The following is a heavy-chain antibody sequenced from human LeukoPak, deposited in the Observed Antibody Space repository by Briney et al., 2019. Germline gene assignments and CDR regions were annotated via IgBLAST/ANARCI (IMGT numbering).Heavy chain of an antibody. V-gene: IGHV4-59*01. CDR2: IYYSGST. CDR3: ARGLHSSVAGDY. CDR1: GGSISSYY. J-gene: IGHJ4*02. D-gene: IGHD6-19*01. Sequence: SETLSLTCTVSGGSISSYYWSWIRQPPGKGLEWIGYIYYSGSTNYNPSLKSRVTISVDTSKNQFSLKLSSVTAADTAVYYCARGLHSSVAGDYWGQGTLVTVSS.